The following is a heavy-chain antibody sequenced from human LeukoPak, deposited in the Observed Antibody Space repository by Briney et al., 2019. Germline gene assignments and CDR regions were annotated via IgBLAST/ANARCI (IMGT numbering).Heavy chain of an antibody. Sequence: GESLKISCKGSGYSFTNYWIGWVRQMPGKGLEWMGVIYPGDSDTRYSPSFQGQVTISADKSISTAYLQWSSLKASDTAMYYCARSAEYYYDSSGYIYFQHWGQGTLVTVSS. CDR2: IYPGDSDT. CDR3: ARSAEYYYDSSGYIYFQH. CDR1: GYSFTNYW. J-gene: IGHJ1*01. V-gene: IGHV5-51*01. D-gene: IGHD3-22*01.